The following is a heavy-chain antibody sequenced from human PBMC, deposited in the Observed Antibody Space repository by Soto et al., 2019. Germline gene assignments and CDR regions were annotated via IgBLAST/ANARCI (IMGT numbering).Heavy chain of an antibody. V-gene: IGHV1-3*01. CDR1: GYTFTSYG. CDR3: ARGGYFDSSNYLAY. Sequence: AAVKVSCKASGYTFTSYGINWVRQAPGRGLEWMGWINPGNGNTKYSQQFQGRVIIDRDTSASTAYMELSSLRSEDTAVYYCARGGYFDSSNYLAYWGLGTLVTVSS. D-gene: IGHD3-22*01. CDR2: INPGNGNT. J-gene: IGHJ4*02.